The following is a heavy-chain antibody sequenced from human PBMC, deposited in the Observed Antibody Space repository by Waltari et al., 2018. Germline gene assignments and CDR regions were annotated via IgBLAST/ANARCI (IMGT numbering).Heavy chain of an antibody. V-gene: IGHV1-2*06. CDR1: GYTFTGSY. Sequence: QVQLVQSGAEVKKPGASVKVSCKASGYTFTGSYMHWVRQAPGQGLEWMGRINPNSGGTNYAQKFQGRVTMTRDTSISTAYMELSRLRSDDTAVYYCARGRATAAPPMMTDYWGQGTLVTVSS. D-gene: IGHD5-12*01. CDR2: INPNSGGT. J-gene: IGHJ4*02. CDR3: ARGRATAAPPMMTDY.